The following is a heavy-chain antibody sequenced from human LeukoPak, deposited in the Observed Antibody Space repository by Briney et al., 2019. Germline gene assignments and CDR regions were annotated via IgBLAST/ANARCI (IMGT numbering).Heavy chain of an antibody. CDR2: IYYSGST. Sequence: PSETLSLTCSVSGGSISSSSYHWGWIRQPPGKGLEWIGSIYYSGSTYYNPSLKSRVIISVDTSTNQFSLKLSSVTATDTAVYYCARRQTGYCGSIKCPGFDPWGQGNLVTVSS. V-gene: IGHV4-39*01. CDR1: GGSISSSSYH. CDR3: ARRQTGYCGSIKCPGFDP. J-gene: IGHJ5*02. D-gene: IGHD2-2*01.